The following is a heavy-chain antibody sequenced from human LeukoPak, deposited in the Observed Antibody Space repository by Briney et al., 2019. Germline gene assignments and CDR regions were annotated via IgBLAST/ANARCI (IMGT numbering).Heavy chain of an antibody. CDR2: IYYSGIT. Sequence: SETLSLTCTVSGDSISSRSYYWGWIRQPPGKGLEWIGSIYYSGITYHNPSLKSRVTISVDTSKNQFSLKLSSVTAADTAVYYCARLGVVFDYWGQGTLVTVSS. CDR3: ARLGVVFDY. V-gene: IGHV4-39*01. D-gene: IGHD3-16*01. J-gene: IGHJ4*02. CDR1: GDSISSRSYY.